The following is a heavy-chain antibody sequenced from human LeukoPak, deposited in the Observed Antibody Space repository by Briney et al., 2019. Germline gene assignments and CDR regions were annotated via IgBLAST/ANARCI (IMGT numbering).Heavy chain of an antibody. CDR1: GFTVSSNY. V-gene: IGHV3-66*01. D-gene: IGHD6-13*01. CDR2: IYSGGST. CDR3: ARGHSSAWYDY. J-gene: IGHJ4*02. Sequence: GGSLRLSCAASGFTVSSNYMSWVRQAPGKGLEWVSVIYSGGSTYYADSVKGRFTISRDNFKNMLYLQMNSLRAEDTALYYCARGHSSAWYDYWGQGTLVIVSS.